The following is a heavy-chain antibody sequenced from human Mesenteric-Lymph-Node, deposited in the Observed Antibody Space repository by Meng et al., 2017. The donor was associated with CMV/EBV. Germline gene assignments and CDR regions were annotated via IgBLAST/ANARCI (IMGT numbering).Heavy chain of an antibody. CDR3: AKGVAARPNWYFDL. CDR2: IIPIVGTP. D-gene: IGHD6-6*01. J-gene: IGHJ2*01. V-gene: IGHV1-69*05. Sequence: ASGGSFRSFAISWVRQAPGQGLEWVGGIIPIVGTPSYAQGFQGRVTITTDEATDTAYLEVSGLTSEDTAVYYCAKGVAARPNWYFDLWGRGTLVTVSS. CDR1: GGSFRSFA.